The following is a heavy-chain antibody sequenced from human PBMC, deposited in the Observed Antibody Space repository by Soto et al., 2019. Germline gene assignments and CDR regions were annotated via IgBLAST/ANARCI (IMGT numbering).Heavy chain of an antibody. CDR3: ARSVVYDFWSGYYRTEYFQH. D-gene: IGHD3-3*01. J-gene: IGHJ1*01. Sequence: SETLSLTCTVSGGSISSGGYYWSWIRQHPGKGLEWIGYIYYSGSTYYNPSLKSRVTISVDTSKNQFSLKLSSVTAADTAVYYCARSVVYDFWSGYYRTEYFQHWGQGTLVTVSS. CDR2: IYYSGST. CDR1: GGSISSGGYY. V-gene: IGHV4-31*03.